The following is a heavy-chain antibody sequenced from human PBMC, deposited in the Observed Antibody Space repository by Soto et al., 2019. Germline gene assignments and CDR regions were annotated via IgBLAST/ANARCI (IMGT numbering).Heavy chain of an antibody. CDR3: AKDLLEYYYDSSGYYPPFDY. CDR1: GFTFSSYG. V-gene: IGHV3-30*18. J-gene: IGHJ4*02. D-gene: IGHD3-22*01. CDR2: ISYDGSNK. Sequence: QVQLVESGGGVVQPGRSLRLSCAASGFTFSSYGMHWVRQAPGKGLEWVAVISYDGSNKYYADSVKGRFTISRDNSKNTLYLQMNSLRAEDTAVYYCAKDLLEYYYDSSGYYPPFDYWGQGTLVTVSS.